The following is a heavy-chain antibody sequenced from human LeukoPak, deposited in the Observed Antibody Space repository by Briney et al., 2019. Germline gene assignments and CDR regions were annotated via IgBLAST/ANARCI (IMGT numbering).Heavy chain of an antibody. CDR2: IYYSGST. D-gene: IGHD5-24*01. CDR3: ARGVRWLQLSYFDY. CDR1: SGSISSGVYY. Sequence: SQTLSLTCPVSSGSISSGVYYWSWIRQHPRKGLEWIGYIYYSGSTYYNPSLKSRVTISVDTSKNQFSLRLSSVTAADTAVYYCARGVRWLQLSYFDYWGQGTLVTVSS. V-gene: IGHV4-31*03. J-gene: IGHJ4*02.